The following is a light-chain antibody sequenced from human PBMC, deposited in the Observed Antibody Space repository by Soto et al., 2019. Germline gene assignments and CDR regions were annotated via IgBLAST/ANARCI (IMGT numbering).Light chain of an antibody. V-gene: IGKV1-5*01. J-gene: IGKJ1*01. CDR1: QSINRW. CDR3: QQYGSYWT. CDR2: DAS. Sequence: EIPMTQSPATLSASIVETATISCRASQSINRWLAWYQQKPGEAPKLFIYDASSLESGVPSRFSGTGSGTEFTLIISSLQPDDFASYYCQQYGSYWTFGQGTKVDIK.